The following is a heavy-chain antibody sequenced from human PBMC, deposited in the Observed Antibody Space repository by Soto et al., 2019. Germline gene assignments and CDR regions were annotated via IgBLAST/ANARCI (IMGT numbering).Heavy chain of an antibody. V-gene: IGHV1-2*04. CDR1: GYTFTGYY. Sequence: ASVKVSCTASGYTFTGYYMHWVRQAPGQGLEWMGWINPNSGGTNYAQKFQGWVTMTRDTSISTAYMELSRLRSDDTAVYYCARLGAYYQSLDPWGQGTLVTVSS. CDR2: INPNSGGT. D-gene: IGHD2-21*01. CDR3: ARLGAYYQSLDP. J-gene: IGHJ5*02.